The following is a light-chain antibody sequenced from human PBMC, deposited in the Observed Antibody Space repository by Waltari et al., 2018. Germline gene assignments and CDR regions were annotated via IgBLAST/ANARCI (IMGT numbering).Light chain of an antibody. V-gene: IGLV3-21*04. CDR3: QVWDGNNDVGV. CDR1: SIGSKS. Sequence: SYVLTQPPSVSMAPGETASVTCGGDSIGSKSVHWYQQKPGQAPVLVIYYDSDRPSGIPERFSGSNSGDTATLTLSRVEVGDEADYYCQVWDGNNDVGVFGGGTKLTVL. CDR2: YDS. J-gene: IGLJ3*02.